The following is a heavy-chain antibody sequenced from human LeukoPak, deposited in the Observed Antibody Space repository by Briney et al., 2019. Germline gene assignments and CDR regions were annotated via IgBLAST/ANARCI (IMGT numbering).Heavy chain of an antibody. V-gene: IGHV1-18*01. CDR3: ARGVTARGFYYYMDI. D-gene: IGHD2-21*02. CDR1: GYTFTSYG. J-gene: IGHJ6*03. Sequence: ASVKVPCKASGYTFTSYGISWVRQAPGQGLEWMGWISAYNGNTNYAQKLQGRVTMTTDTSTSTAYMELSSLRPDDTAVYSCARGVTARGFYYYMDIWGNGTTVTISS. CDR2: ISAYNGNT.